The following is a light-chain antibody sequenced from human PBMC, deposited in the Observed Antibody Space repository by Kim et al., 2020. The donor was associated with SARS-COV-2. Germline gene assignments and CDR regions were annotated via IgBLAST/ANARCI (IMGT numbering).Light chain of an antibody. J-gene: IGLJ2*01. V-gene: IGLV1-40*03. CDR3: QSYDSSLSVV. CDR2: GNT. CDR1: SGNIGESDE. Sequence: GERVNSSCTGTSGNIGESDEVHGYQALPGAAHKLLIYGNTNRPSGVPDRFSGSNSGASAALAITGLKAEDEADYYCQSYDSSLSVVFGGGTQLTVL.